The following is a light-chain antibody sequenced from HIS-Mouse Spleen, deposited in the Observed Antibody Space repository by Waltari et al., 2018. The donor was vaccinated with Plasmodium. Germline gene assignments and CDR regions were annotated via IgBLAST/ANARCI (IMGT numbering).Light chain of an antibody. J-gene: IGLJ3*02. Sequence: SYELTQPPSVSVSPGQTARITCSGDALPKKYAYWYQQKSGQAPVLVIYADSKRPTGIPEGFLGCSSGTMGTLTISGAQVEDEADYYCYSTDSSGNHRVFGGGTKLTVL. CDR2: ADS. V-gene: IGLV3-10*01. CDR3: YSTDSSGNHRV. CDR1: ALPKKY.